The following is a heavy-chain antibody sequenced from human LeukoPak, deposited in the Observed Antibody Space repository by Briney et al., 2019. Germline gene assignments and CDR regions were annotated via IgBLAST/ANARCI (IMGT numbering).Heavy chain of an antibody. CDR3: ARGARQYYYYGMDV. CDR2: INHSGST. V-gene: IGHV4-34*01. Sequence: SETLSLTCAVYGGSFSGYYWSWIRQPPGKGLEWIGEINHSGSTNYNPSLKSRVTISVDTSKNQFSLKLSFVTAADTAVYYCARGARQYYYYGMDVWGQGTTVTVSS. CDR1: GGSFSGYY. J-gene: IGHJ6*02.